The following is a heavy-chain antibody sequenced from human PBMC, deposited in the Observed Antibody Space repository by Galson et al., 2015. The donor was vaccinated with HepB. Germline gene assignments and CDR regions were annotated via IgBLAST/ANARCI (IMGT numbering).Heavy chain of an antibody. D-gene: IGHD5-18*01. J-gene: IGHJ6*02. CDR1: GGSISSYY. V-gene: IGHV4-59*01. Sequence: ETLSLTCTVSGGSISSYYWSWIRQPPGKGLEWIGYIYYSGSTNYNPSLKSRVTISVDTSKNQFSLKLSSVTAADTAVYYCARDHVDTAMGLYYGMDVWGQGTTVTVSS. CDR2: IYYSGST. CDR3: ARDHVDTAMGLYYGMDV.